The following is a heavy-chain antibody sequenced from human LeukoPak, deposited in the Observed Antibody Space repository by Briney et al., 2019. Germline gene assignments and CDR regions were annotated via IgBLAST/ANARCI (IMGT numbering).Heavy chain of an antibody. CDR1: GFTFSSYS. V-gene: IGHV3-21*01. CDR3: AREDYGDFPFDY. CDR2: ISSSSSYI. Sequence: GGSLRLSCAASGFTFSSYSMNWVRQAPGKGLEWVSSISSSSSYIYYADSVKGRFTISRDNAKNSPYLQMNSLRAEDTAVYYCAREDYGDFPFDYWGQGTLVTVSS. D-gene: IGHD4-17*01. J-gene: IGHJ4*02.